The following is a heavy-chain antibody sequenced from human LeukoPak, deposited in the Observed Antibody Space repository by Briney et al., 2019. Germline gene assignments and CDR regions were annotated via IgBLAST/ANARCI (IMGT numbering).Heavy chain of an antibody. V-gene: IGHV1-46*01. J-gene: IGHJ4*02. CDR1: GYSFTSNY. Sequence: ASVKVSCKASGYSFTSNYIHWVRQAPGQGLEWMGMIYPRDGSTSYAQKFQGRVTITRDTSASTAYMELSSLRSEDTAVYYCARGSNYYDSSGLDYWGQGTLVTVSS. D-gene: IGHD3-22*01. CDR3: ARGSNYYDSSGLDY. CDR2: IYPRDGST.